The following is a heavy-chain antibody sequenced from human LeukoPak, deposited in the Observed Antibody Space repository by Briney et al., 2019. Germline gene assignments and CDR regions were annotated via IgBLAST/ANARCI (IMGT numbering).Heavy chain of an antibody. CDR1: EFSVGSNY. V-gene: IGHV3-66*01. D-gene: IGHD4-17*01. J-gene: IGHJ4*02. CDR3: ARGSMTTVTPDTDY. Sequence: GGSLRLSCAASEFSVGSNYMTWVRQAPGKGLEWVSLIYSGGSTYYADSVKGRFTISRDNSKNTLYLQMNSLRAEDTAVYYCARGSMTTVTPDTDYWGQGTLVTVSS. CDR2: IYSGGST.